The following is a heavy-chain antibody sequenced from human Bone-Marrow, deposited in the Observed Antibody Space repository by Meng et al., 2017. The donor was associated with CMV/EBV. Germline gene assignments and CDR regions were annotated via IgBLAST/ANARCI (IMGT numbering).Heavy chain of an antibody. D-gene: IGHD5-18*01. J-gene: IGHJ4*02. Sequence: SEPLSLTCAVYGGSFSGYYWSWIRQPPGKGLEWIGEINHSGSTNYNPSLKSRVTISVDTSKNQFSLKLSSVTAADTAVYYCARDGGRGYSYGHFDYWGQGTLVTVSS. CDR3: ARDGGRGYSYGHFDY. CDR2: INHSGST. V-gene: IGHV4-34*01. CDR1: GGSFSGYY.